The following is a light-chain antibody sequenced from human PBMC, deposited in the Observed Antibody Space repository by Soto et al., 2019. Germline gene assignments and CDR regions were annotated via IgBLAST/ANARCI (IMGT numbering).Light chain of an antibody. CDR2: DVS. CDR3: QHRHN. CDR1: QSVSID. J-gene: IGKJ3*01. Sequence: EVVLPQSPATLSLSPGDRATLSCRASQSVSIDFAWYQQKPGQAPMLLIYDVSNRATGIPARFSCSGSWTDFTLTISSLEPEDFAVYYCQHRHNFGTGTKVDIK. V-gene: IGKV3-11*01.